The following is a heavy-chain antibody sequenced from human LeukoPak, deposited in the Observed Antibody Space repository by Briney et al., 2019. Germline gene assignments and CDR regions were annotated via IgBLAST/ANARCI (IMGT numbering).Heavy chain of an antibody. CDR3: ARDRLAGKVSGSSY. Sequence: SVKVSCKASGADFNTHIINWVRQAPGQGLEWMGRIIPMRNLANYAHKFQGRVIITADKSRRTAYMELSSLTSDDTAVYYCARDRLAGKVSGSSYWGQGTLVTVSS. J-gene: IGHJ4*02. CDR2: IIPMRNLA. V-gene: IGHV1-69*04. D-gene: IGHD3-10*01. CDR1: GADFNTHI.